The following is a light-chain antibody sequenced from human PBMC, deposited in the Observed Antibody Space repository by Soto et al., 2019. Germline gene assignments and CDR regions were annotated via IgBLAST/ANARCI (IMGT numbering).Light chain of an antibody. CDR1: SSNIVSNT. CDR3: SAWDDSLNGRSV. V-gene: IGLV1-44*01. J-gene: IGLJ1*01. Sequence: QSVLTQPPSASGTPGQRVTISCSGSSSNIVSNTVNWYQHLPGTAPKLLIYSDNQRPSGVPDRFSGSKSATSASLAISGLQAEDEADYYCSAWDDSLNGRSVFGTGTKLTVL. CDR2: SDN.